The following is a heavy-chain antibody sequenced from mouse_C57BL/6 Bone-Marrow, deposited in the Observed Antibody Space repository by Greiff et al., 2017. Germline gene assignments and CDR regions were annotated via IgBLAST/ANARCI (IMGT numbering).Heavy chain of an antibody. CDR1: GYAFSSYW. CDR3: ARRTLYYYGSSDY. J-gene: IGHJ2*01. D-gene: IGHD1-1*01. Sequence: VQRVESGAELVKPGASVKISCKASGYAFSSYWMNWVKQRPGKGLEWIGQIYPGDGDTNYNGKFKGKATLTADKSSSTAYIQLSSLTSEDSAVYFCARRTLYYYGSSDYWGQGTTLTVSS. V-gene: IGHV1-80*01. CDR2: IYPGDGDT.